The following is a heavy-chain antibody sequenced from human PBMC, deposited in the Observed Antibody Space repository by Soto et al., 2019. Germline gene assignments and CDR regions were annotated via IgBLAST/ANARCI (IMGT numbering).Heavy chain of an antibody. CDR2: FDPEDGET. V-gene: IGHV1-24*01. J-gene: IGHJ4*02. CDR1: GYTLTELS. CDR3: ATGGPTRKEKTPHY. Sequence: ASVKVSCKVSGYTLTELSMHWVRQAPGKGLEWMGGFDPEDGETIYAQKFQGRVTMTEDTSTDTAYMELSSLRSEDTAVYYCATGGPTRKEKTPHYWGQGTLVTVSS. D-gene: IGHD2-15*01.